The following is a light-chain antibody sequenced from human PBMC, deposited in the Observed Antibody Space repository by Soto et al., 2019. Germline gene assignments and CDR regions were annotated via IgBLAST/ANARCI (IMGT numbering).Light chain of an antibody. CDR3: SSYTSSHTRV. Sequence: QSVLTQPASVSGSPGQSITISCTGTSSDVVGYDFVSWYQHHPGKAPKLMIYDVSNRPSGLSNRFSGSKSGNTASLTISGLQTDDEADYYCSSYTSSHTRVFGTGTKVTVL. CDR1: SSDVVGYDF. V-gene: IGLV2-14*01. CDR2: DVS. J-gene: IGLJ1*01.